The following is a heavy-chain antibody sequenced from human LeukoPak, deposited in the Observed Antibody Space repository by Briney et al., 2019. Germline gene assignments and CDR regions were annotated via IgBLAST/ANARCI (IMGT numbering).Heavy chain of an antibody. CDR3: ARGPGLVGATSGSDY. D-gene: IGHD1-26*01. Sequence: SETLSLTCAVYGGSFSGYYWSWIRQPPGKGLEWIGEINHSGSTNYNPSLKSRVTISVDTSKNQFSLKLSSVTAADTAVYYCARGPGLVGATSGSDYWGQGTLVTVSS. V-gene: IGHV4-34*01. CDR1: GGSFSGYY. CDR2: INHSGST. J-gene: IGHJ4*02.